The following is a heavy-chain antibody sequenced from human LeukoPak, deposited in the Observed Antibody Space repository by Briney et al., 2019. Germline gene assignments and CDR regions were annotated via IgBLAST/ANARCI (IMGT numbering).Heavy chain of an antibody. D-gene: IGHD3-10*01. V-gene: IGHV3-53*01. CDR3: ARAGGSGSYNFDY. CDR2: IYSGGST. J-gene: IGHJ4*02. Sequence: PGGSLRLSCAASGFPVSSNYMSWVRQAPGKGLEWVSVIYSGGSTYYADSVKGRFTISRDNSKNTLYLQMNSLRAEDTAVYYCARAGGSGSYNFDYWGQGTLVTVSS. CDR1: GFPVSSNY.